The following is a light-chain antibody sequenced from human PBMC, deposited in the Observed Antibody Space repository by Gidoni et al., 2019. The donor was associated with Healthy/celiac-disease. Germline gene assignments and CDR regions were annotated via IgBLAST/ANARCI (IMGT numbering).Light chain of an antibody. Sequence: QAALTQPASVSGSPGQSITISCTGTSSDVGVYNYVSWYQQHPGKAPKLMIYDVSNRPSGVPDRFSGSKSGNTASLTISGLQAEDEADYYCSSYTSSSTWVFGGGTKLTVL. CDR1: SSDVGVYNY. J-gene: IGLJ3*02. V-gene: IGLV2-14*01. CDR2: DVS. CDR3: SSYTSSSTWV.